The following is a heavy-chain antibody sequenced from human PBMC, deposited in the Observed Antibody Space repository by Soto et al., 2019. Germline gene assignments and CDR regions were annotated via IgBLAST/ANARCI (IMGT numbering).Heavy chain of an antibody. CDR3: ARLPLARYFDS. J-gene: IGHJ4*01. Sequence: SVMPPLTKTFSGCNIIDNGRLGWVQKKPGKGLEWIGSVYQSGSTYYNPSLRSRVTISIDTSKNQFSLEVRSVTATDTAVYYCARLPLARYFDSWGQGTLVTFSS. D-gene: IGHD1-20*01. CDR1: GCNIIDNGR. CDR2: VYQSGST. V-gene: IGHV4-38-2*02.